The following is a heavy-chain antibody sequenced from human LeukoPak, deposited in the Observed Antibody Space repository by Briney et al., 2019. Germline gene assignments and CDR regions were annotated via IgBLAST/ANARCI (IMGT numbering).Heavy chain of an antibody. J-gene: IGHJ4*02. Sequence: SETLSLTCAVYGGSFSGYYWSWIRQPPGKGLEWIGYIYYSGSTNYNPSLKSRVTISVDTSKNQFSLKLSSVTAADTAVYYCARESFWEDGSSSSGCDYWGQGTLVTVSS. CDR2: IYYSGST. V-gene: IGHV4-59*01. CDR3: ARESFWEDGSSSSGCDY. CDR1: GGSFSGYY. D-gene: IGHD6-6*01.